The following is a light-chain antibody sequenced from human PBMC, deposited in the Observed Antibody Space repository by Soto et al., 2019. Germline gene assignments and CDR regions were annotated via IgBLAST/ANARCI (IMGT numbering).Light chain of an antibody. CDR1: SSDVGKYDR. CDR3: SSYISTSRYV. CDR2: EVT. Sequence: QSALTQPPSVSGSPGQSVTISCTGTSSDVGKYDRVSWYQQPPGTAPKLIIYEVTNRPSGVPARFSGSKSGNTASLTISGLQAEDEADYYCSSYISTSRYVFGAVTKVTV. V-gene: IGLV2-18*02. J-gene: IGLJ1*01.